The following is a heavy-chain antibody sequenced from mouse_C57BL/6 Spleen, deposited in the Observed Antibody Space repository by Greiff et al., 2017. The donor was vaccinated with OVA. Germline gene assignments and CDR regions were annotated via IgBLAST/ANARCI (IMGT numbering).Heavy chain of an antibody. Sequence: VQLQQSGPELVKPGASVKISCKASGYTFTDYYMNWVKQSHGKSLEWIGDINPNNGGTSYNQKFKGKATLTVDKSSSTAYMELRSLTSEDSAVYYCARPGNYAWFAYWGQGTLVTVSA. V-gene: IGHV1-26*01. CDR3: ARPGNYAWFAY. J-gene: IGHJ3*01. CDR1: GYTFTDYY. CDR2: INPNNGGT. D-gene: IGHD2-1*01.